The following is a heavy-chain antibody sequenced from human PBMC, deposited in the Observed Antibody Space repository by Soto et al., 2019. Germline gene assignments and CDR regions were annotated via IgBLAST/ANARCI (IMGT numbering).Heavy chain of an antibody. D-gene: IGHD2-15*01. CDR1: GYTFTSYG. CDR3: ATSDCSGGSCYSYYFDY. J-gene: IGHJ4*02. V-gene: IGHV1-18*01. CDR2: ISAYNGNT. Sequence: QVQLVQSGAEVKKPGASVKVSCKTSGYTFTSYGISWVRQAPGQGLEWMGWISAYNGNTNYAQKLQGRVTMTTDTPTRTAYMELRSLRSDDTAVYYCATSDCSGGSCYSYYFDYWGQGTLVTVSS.